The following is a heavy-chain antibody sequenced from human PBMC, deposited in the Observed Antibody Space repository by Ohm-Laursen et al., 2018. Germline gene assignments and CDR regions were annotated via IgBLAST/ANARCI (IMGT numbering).Heavy chain of an antibody. CDR1: GGSINGYY. D-gene: IGHD1-26*01. CDR2: IYTSGNT. CDR3: ARVERSGSLDY. V-gene: IGHV4-4*07. Sequence: TLSLTCTVSGGSINGYYWSWIRQPAGRGLEWIGRIYTSGNTNYNPSLKSRVTMSVDTSKNQFSLKLSSVTAADTAVYYCARVERSGSLDYWGQGTLVTVSS. J-gene: IGHJ4*02.